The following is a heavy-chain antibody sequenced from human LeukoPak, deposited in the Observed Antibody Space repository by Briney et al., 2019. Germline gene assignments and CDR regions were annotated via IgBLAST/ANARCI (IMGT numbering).Heavy chain of an antibody. D-gene: IGHD6-13*01. CDR3: ASSQPERDSSSWYYFDY. Sequence: PGGSLRLSCAPSGFTFSSYWMSWVRQAPEKGLEWVANIKQDGSEKYYVDSVKGRFTISRNNAKNSLYLQMNSLRAEDTAVYYCASSQPERDSSSWYYFDYWGQGTLVTVSS. J-gene: IGHJ4*02. V-gene: IGHV3-7*03. CDR1: GFTFSSYW. CDR2: IKQDGSEK.